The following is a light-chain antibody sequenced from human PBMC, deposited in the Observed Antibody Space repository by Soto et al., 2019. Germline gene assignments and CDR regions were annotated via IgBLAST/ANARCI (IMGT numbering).Light chain of an antibody. J-gene: IGLJ3*02. Sequence: QSVLTQPPSVSGAPGXXXXXXXTGSSSNIXAGHAVHWYQQLPGTAPKLLIYANTNRPSGVPGRFSGSNSGTSASLAITGLQAEDEADYYCQSYDSSLSAVVFGGGTKLTVL. CDR1: SSNIXAGHA. V-gene: IGLV1-40*01. CDR2: ANT. CDR3: QSYDSSLSAVV.